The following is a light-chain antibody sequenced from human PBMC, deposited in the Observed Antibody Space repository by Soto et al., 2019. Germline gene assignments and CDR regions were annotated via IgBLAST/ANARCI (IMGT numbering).Light chain of an antibody. J-gene: IGLJ2*01. V-gene: IGLV1-44*01. CDR2: SNT. CDR3: AAWDDSLNGPV. CDR1: SSNIGSNT. Sequence: QPVLTQPPSASGTPGQRVTISCSGSSSNIGSNTVNWYQQLPGTAPKLLIHSNTQWPSGVPDRFSGSRSGTSASLAISGLQSEDEADYYCAAWDDSLNGPVFGGGTKLTVL.